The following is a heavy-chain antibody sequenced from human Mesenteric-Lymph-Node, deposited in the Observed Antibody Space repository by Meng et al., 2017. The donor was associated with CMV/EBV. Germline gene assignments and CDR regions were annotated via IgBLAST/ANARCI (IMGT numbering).Heavy chain of an antibody. Sequence: YTFSSDDIHWVRQAPGQRLEWKGWINAGSAKTKCSQNAGSAKTKCSQNLQMAYMDLNSLISEDTAVYYCARDSDYYGSGSYPNWFDPWGQGTLVTVSS. CDR3: ARDSDYYGSGSYPNWFDP. CDR2: INAGSAKT. V-gene: IGHV1-3*01. D-gene: IGHD3-10*01. J-gene: IGHJ5*02. CDR1: YTFSSDD.